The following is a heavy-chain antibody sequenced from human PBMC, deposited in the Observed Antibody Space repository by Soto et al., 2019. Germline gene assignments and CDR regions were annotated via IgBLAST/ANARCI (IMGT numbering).Heavy chain of an antibody. CDR2: INHSGST. V-gene: IGHV4-34*01. CDR1: GGSFSGYY. D-gene: IGHD4-17*01. CDR3: ASPTTVTTRYYFDY. Sequence: SETLSLTCAVYGGSFSGYYWSWIRQPPGKGLEWIGEINHSGSTNYNPSLKSRITISVDTSKNQFSLKLSSVTAADTAVYYCASPTTVTTRYYFDYWGQGTLVTVSS. J-gene: IGHJ4*02.